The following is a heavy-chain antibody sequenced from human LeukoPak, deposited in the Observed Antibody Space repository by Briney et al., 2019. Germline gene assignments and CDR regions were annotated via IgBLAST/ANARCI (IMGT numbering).Heavy chain of an antibody. CDR3: ARESESYSSSYYFVFDI. CDR1: GASISNYY. D-gene: IGHD6-13*01. Sequence: PSETLSLTCTVSGASISNYYWSWIRQPPGQGLEWIGYIYNRGNTNYNPSLKSRVTISLDTSKNQFSLKLRPVTAADTAVYYCARESESYSSSYYFVFDIWGHGTMVTVSS. J-gene: IGHJ3*02. CDR2: IYNRGNT. V-gene: IGHV4-59*01.